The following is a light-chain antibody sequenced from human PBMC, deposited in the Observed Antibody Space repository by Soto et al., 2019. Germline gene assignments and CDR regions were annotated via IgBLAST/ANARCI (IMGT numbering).Light chain of an antibody. CDR3: SSYSTSSSYV. Sequence: QSALTQPASVSGSPGQSITISCTGTSSDVGAYDSVSWYQQHPGKAPKVIIYDVSSRPSGVSNRFSGSKSGNTASLTISGLQAEDESDYYCSSYSTSSSYVFGTGTKLTVL. CDR1: SSDVGAYDS. J-gene: IGLJ1*01. V-gene: IGLV2-14*03. CDR2: DVS.